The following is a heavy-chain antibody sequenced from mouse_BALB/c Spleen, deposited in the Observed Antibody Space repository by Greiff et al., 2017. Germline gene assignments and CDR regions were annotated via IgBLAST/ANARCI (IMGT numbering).Heavy chain of an antibody. CDR2: ISSGGST. V-gene: IGHV5-6-5*01. CDR3: ARGDDGYSSWFAY. D-gene: IGHD2-3*01. Sequence: EVKLMESGGGLVKPGGSLKLSCAASGFTFSSYAMSWVRQTPEKRLEWVASISSGGSTYYPDSVKGRFTISRDNARNILYLQMSSLRSEDTAMYYCARGDDGYSSWFAYWGQGTLVTVSA. CDR1: GFTFSSYA. J-gene: IGHJ3*01.